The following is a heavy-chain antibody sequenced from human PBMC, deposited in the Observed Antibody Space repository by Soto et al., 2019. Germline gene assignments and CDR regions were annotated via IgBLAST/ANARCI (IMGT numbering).Heavy chain of an antibody. D-gene: IGHD3-16*01. J-gene: IGHJ4*02. CDR2: VNWNGGST. Sequence: EVQLVESGGGVLRPGGSLRLSCAASGFTFDDYGMSWARQAPGKGLEWVSGVNWNGGSTGYAESVKGRFTISRDNANNSLDLQMSSLSAEDTALYYCVRGARLNFDYWGQGTLVTVSS. V-gene: IGHV3-20*04. CDR3: VRGARLNFDY. CDR1: GFTFDDYG.